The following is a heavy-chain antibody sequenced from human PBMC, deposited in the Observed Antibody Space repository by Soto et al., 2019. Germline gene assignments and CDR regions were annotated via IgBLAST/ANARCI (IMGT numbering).Heavy chain of an antibody. J-gene: IGHJ4*02. CDR3: AKQGQYGSGSIY. CDR2: ISYDGSNK. Sequence: QVQLVESGGGVVQPGRSLRLSCAASGFTFSSYGMHWVRQAPGKGLEWVAVISYDGSNKYYADSVKGRFTISRDNSKNTLYLQMNSLRAEDTAVYYCAKQGQYGSGSIYWGQGTLVPVSS. CDR1: GFTFSSYG. D-gene: IGHD3-10*01. V-gene: IGHV3-30*18.